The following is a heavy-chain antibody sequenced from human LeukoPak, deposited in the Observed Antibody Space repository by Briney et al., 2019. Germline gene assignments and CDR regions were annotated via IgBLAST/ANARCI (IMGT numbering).Heavy chain of an antibody. CDR1: GFTFSSYE. D-gene: IGHD3-22*01. V-gene: IGHV3-48*03. CDR2: ISSSGSII. Sequence: GGSLRLXCAASGFTFSSYEMNWVRQAPGKGLEWVSYISSSGSIIYYADSVKGRFIISRDNAKNSLYLQMNSLRAEDTAVYYCTRDRYYYDSSGHPYYFDYWGQGTLVTVSS. CDR3: TRDRYYYDSSGHPYYFDY. J-gene: IGHJ4*02.